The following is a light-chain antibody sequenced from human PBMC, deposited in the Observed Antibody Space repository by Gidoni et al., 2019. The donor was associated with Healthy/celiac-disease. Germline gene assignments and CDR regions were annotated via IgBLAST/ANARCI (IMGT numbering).Light chain of an antibody. CDR2: TDS. CDR3: QSADSSGTYSAV. V-gene: IGLV3-25*03. J-gene: IGLJ7*01. Sequence: SSELTQPPSVSVSPGQTARITCSGDALPKQYAYWYQQKPGQAPVLVIYTDSERPSGIPERFSGSSSGTTVTLTISGGQAEDEADYYCQSADSSGTYSAVFGGGTQLTVL. CDR1: ALPKQY.